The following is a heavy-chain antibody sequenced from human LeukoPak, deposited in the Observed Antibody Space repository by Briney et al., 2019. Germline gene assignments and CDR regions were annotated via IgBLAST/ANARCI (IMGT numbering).Heavy chain of an antibody. CDR1: GGSISSYY. CDR3: ARSPSGGSCCRFDY. CDR2: IYTSGST. D-gene: IGHD2-15*01. V-gene: IGHV4-4*07. J-gene: IGHJ4*02. Sequence: PSETLSLTCTVSGGSISSYYWSWIRQPAGQGLERIGRIYTSGSTNYNPSLKSRVTMSVDTSKNQFSLKLSSVTAADTAVYYCARSPSGGSCCRFDYWGQGTLVTVSS.